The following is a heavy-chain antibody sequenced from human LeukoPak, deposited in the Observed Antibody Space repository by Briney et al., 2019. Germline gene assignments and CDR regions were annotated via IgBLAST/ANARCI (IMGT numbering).Heavy chain of an antibody. CDR2: TSGSGGSS. J-gene: IGHJ4*02. Sequence: GGSLRLSCAASGLTFGNYAMTWVRQAPGEGVEYVTSTSGSGGSSYYAASVRGRFTISRDNSRNTLYLQMNNLRIDDTAVYYCARGPRVPSPTYYFEFWGQGVLVTVSS. CDR1: GLTFGNYA. V-gene: IGHV3-23*01. CDR3: ARGPRVPSPTYYFEF. D-gene: IGHD2-2*01.